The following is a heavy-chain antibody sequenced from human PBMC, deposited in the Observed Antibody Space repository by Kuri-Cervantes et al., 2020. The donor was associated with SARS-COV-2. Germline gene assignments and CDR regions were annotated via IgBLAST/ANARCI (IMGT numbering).Heavy chain of an antibody. V-gene: IGHV4-61*08. D-gene: IGHD5-24*01. J-gene: IGHJ3*02. CDR3: ARDKLQFDAFNI. CDR2: IYYSGST. Sequence: SETLSLTCTVSGDSIISGGYFWSWIRPPPGKGLEWIGYIYYSGSTNYNPSLKSRVTISVDTSKNQFSLKLSSVTAADTVVYYCARDKLQFDAFNIWGRGPMVTVSS. CDR1: GDSIISGGYF.